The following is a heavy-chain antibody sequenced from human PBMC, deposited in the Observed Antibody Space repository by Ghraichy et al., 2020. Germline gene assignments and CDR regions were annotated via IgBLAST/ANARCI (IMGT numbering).Heavy chain of an antibody. D-gene: IGHD3-10*01. Sequence: ETLSLTCAVYGGSFSGYYWSWIRQPPGKGLEWIGEINHSGSTNYNPSLKSRVTISVDTSKNQFSLKLSSVTAADTAVYYCARVYYGSGSYRNAFDIWGQGTMVTVSS. CDR2: INHSGST. CDR1: GGSFSGYY. J-gene: IGHJ3*02. CDR3: ARVYYGSGSYRNAFDI. V-gene: IGHV4-34*01.